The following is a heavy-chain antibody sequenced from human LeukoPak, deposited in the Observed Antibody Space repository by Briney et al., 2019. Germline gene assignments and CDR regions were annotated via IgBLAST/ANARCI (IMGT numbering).Heavy chain of an antibody. D-gene: IGHD1-26*01. CDR3: AKQGGHFEPVGGTSYFDY. CDR2: IYPGDSDT. Sequence: GESLKISCKGSGYSFSSNWIGWVRQTPGKGLEWMGIIYPGDSDTRYNPSFQGQVTISADKSISTAFLQWSTLRASDTAIYYCAKQGGHFEPVGGTSYFDYWGQGTLVTVSS. V-gene: IGHV5-51*01. J-gene: IGHJ4*02. CDR1: GYSFSSNW.